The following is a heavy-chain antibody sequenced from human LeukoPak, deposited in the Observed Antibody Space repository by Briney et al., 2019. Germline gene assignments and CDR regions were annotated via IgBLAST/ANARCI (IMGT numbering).Heavy chain of an antibody. J-gene: IGHJ5*02. CDR1: GYSFTSYW. CDR3: ARRYCSSTSCLLKDWFDP. V-gene: IGHV5-10-1*01. D-gene: IGHD2-2*01. Sequence: GESLKISCKGSGYSFTSYWISWVRQMPGKGLEWMGRIDPSDSYTNYSPSFQGHVTISADKSISTAYLQWSSLKASDTAMCYCARRYCSSTSCLLKDWFDPWGQGTLVTVSS. CDR2: IDPSDSYT.